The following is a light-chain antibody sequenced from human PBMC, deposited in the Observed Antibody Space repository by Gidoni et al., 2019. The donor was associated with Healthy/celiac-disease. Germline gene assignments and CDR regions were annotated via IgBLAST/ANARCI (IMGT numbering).Light chain of an antibody. CDR1: QSVSSSY. V-gene: IGKV3-20*01. CDR3: QQYGSSLRT. Sequence: EIVLTQSPGTLSLSPGERATLSCRASQSVSSSYLAWYQQKPGQAPRLLIYGASSRATGIPDRLSGSGSGTDFTHTISRLEPEDFAVYYCQQYGSSLRTFGQGTKLEIK. J-gene: IGKJ2*01. CDR2: GAS.